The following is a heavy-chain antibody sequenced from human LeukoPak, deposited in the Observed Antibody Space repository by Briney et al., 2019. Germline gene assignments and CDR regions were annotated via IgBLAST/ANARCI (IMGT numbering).Heavy chain of an antibody. V-gene: IGHV3-74*01. J-gene: IGHJ4*02. CDR1: GFTFSSYW. CDR3: ARVYYVSGYFDY. D-gene: IGHD1-26*01. Sequence: PGGSLRLSCAASGFTFSSYWMHWVRQAPGKGLVWISRINSDGSSTTYADSVKGRFTISRDNAKNTLYLQMNSLRAEDTAVYYCARVYYVSGYFDYWGQGTLVTVSS. CDR2: INSDGSST.